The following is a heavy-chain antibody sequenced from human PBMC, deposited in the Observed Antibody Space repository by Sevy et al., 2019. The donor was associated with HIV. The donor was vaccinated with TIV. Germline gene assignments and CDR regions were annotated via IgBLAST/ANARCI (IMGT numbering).Heavy chain of an antibody. CDR2: ISAYNGNT. V-gene: IGHV1-18*01. D-gene: IGHD2-8*01. CDR3: ARDLDCINGVCQGYFDY. Sequence: ASVKVSCKASGYTFTSYGISWVRQAPGQGLEWMGWISAYNGNTNYAQKLQGRVTMTTDTSTSTAYMELRSLRSDDTAVYYCARDLDCINGVCQGYFDYWGQGTLVTVSS. J-gene: IGHJ4*02. CDR1: GYTFTSYG.